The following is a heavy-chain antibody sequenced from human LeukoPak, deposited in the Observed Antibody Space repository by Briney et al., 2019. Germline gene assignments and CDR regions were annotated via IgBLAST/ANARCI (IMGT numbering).Heavy chain of an antibody. D-gene: IGHD3-16*01. CDR1: GGSMIDYY. CDR2: THTSGTT. J-gene: IGHJ5*02. CDR3: ARGDYYDGGGRNWFDP. Sequence: SETLSLTCTVSGGSMIDYYWSFVRQSAGKGLEWMGRTHTSGTTFFNPSLKGRITMSVDTSQNQFSLRLSSVTAADTAVYFCARGDYYDGGGRNWFDPWGQGTLVTVSS. V-gene: IGHV4-4*07.